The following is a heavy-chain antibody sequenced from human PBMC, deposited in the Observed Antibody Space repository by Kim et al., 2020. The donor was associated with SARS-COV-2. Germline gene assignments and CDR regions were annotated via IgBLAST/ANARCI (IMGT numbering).Heavy chain of an antibody. V-gene: IGHV4-34*01. CDR1: GGSFSGYY. CDR3: ARVMAYYYGSGSYYVAYGMDV. CDR2: INHSGST. D-gene: IGHD3-10*01. Sequence: SETLSLTCAVYGGSFSGYYWSWIRQPPGKGLEWIGEINHSGSTNYNPSLKSRVTISVDTSKNQFSLKLSSVTAADTAVYYCARVMAYYYGSGSYYVAYGMDVWGQGTTVTVSS. J-gene: IGHJ6*02.